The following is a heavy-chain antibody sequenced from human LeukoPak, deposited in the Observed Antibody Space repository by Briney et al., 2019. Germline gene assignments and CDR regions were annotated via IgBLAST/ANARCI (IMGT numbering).Heavy chain of an antibody. CDR1: GGSISSYY. CDR2: IYYSGST. V-gene: IGHV4-59*01. D-gene: IGHD2-2*01. CDR3: ARDYRYCSSTSCYGGNWFDP. J-gene: IGHJ5*02. Sequence: SETLSLTCTASGGSISSYYWSWIRQPPGKGLEWIGYIYYSGSTNYNPSLKSRVTISVDTSKNQFSLKLSSVTAADPAVYYCARDYRYCSSTSCYGGNWFDPWGQGTLVTVSS.